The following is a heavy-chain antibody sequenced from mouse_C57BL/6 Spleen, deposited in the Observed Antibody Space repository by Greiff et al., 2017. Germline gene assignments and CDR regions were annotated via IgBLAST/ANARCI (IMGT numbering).Heavy chain of an antibody. CDR1: GFSLTSYG. D-gene: IGHD4-1*01. CDR2: IWRGGST. CDR3: AKNGGWDVYWYFDV. V-gene: IGHV2-5*01. J-gene: IGHJ1*03. Sequence: VKLQESGPGLVQPSQSLSITCTVSGFSLTSYGVHWVRQSPGKGLEWLGVIWRGGSTDYNAAFMSSLSITKDNSKSQVFFKMNSLQADDTAIYYCAKNGGWDVYWYFDVWGTGTTVTVSS.